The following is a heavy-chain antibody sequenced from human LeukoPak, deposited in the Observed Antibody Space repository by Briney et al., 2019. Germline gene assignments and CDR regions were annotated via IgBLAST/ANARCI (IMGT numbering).Heavy chain of an antibody. CDR1: GFTVSSNY. Sequence: GGSLRLSCAASGFTVSSNYMSWVRQAPGKGLEWVSVIYSGGSTYYADSVKGRFTISRDNSKNTLYLQMNSLRAEDTAVYYCARDPRGSGYYSYFDYWGQGTLVTVSS. CDR2: IYSGGST. CDR3: ARDPRGSGYYSYFDY. V-gene: IGHV3-53*01. D-gene: IGHD3-22*01. J-gene: IGHJ4*02.